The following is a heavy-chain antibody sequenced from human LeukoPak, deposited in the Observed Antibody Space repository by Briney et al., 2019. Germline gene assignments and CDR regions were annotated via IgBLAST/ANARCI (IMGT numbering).Heavy chain of an antibody. CDR1: GYSFTSYW. V-gene: IGHV5-51*01. J-gene: IGHJ4*02. CDR3: ARHEPVAGTHY. CDR2: IYLGDSDT. Sequence: GESLKISCKGSGYSFTSYWIGWVRQMPGKGLEWMGIIYLGDSDTRYSPSFQGQVTISADKSISTVYLQWSSLKASDTAMYYCARHEPVAGTHYWGQGTLVTVSS. D-gene: IGHD1-7*01.